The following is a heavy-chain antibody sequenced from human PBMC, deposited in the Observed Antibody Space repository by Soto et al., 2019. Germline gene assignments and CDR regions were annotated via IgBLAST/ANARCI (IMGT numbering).Heavy chain of an antibody. D-gene: IGHD6-19*01. Sequence: ESGGGVVQPGRSLRLSCAASGFTFSSYGMHWVRQAPGKGLEWVAVIWYDGSNKYYADSVKGRFTISRDNSKNMLYLQMNSLRAEDTAVYYCARGADSYYGMDVWGQGTTVTVSS. CDR3: ARGADSYYGMDV. CDR1: GFTFSSYG. V-gene: IGHV3-33*01. J-gene: IGHJ6*02. CDR2: IWYDGSNK.